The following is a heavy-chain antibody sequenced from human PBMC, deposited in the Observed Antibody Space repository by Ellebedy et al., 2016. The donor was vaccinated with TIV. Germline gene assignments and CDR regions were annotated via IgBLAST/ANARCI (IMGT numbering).Heavy chain of an antibody. CDR3: ATWFRELLYVRWFDP. CDR2: IYYTGST. CDR1: GGSISRSSYY. V-gene: IGHV4-39*01. D-gene: IGHD3-10*01. J-gene: IGHJ5*02. Sequence: SETLSLTCTVSGGSISRSSYYWGWIRQPPGKGLEWIGSIYYTGSTDYNPSLKSRVAISADTSKNQFSLRLTSVTAADTAVYYCATWFRELLYVRWFDPWGQGTLVTVSS.